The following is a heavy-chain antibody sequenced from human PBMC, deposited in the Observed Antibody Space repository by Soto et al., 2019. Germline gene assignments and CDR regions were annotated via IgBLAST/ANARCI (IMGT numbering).Heavy chain of an antibody. CDR1: GFIFSGFV. CDR2: IWNDGRSK. V-gene: IGHV3-33*01. CDR3: ARARAVAGSAGDNWFDP. J-gene: IGHJ5*02. Sequence: QVQLVESGGGVVQPGTSLRLSCAASGFIFSGFVMHWVRQAPGKGLEWVAVIWNDGRSKYYGDSVKGRFTISRDNFKNTVYLQMNGLGAEDTAVYYCARARAVAGSAGDNWFDPWGQGTLVTVSS. D-gene: IGHD6-19*01.